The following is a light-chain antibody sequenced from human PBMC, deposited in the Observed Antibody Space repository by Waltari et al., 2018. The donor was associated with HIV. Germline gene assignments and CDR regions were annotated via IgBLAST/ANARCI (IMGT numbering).Light chain of an antibody. CDR1: QDISNY. Sequence: DIQMTQSPSSLSASVGDRISITCRASQDISNYLAWFQQKPVEAPKSLIFDASSLQSGVPSKFSGSGSGTDFTLTISSLQPEDFATYYCQQYHSYPYTFGQGTKLES. J-gene: IGKJ2*01. CDR3: QQYHSYPYT. V-gene: IGKV1-16*02. CDR2: DAS.